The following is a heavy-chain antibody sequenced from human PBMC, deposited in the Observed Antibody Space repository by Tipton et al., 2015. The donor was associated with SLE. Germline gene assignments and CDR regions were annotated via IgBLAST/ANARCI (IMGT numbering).Heavy chain of an antibody. CDR1: GFTFSSYS. V-gene: IGHV3-21*03. CDR2: ISSDSYYI. Sequence: GSLRLSCAASGFTFSSYSMNWVRQAPGKGLEWVSSISSDSYYIYYADSVKGRFTISRDNAKNSLYLQMNSLRAEDTAVYYCARDGDSRGYWPWYFDLWGRGTLVTVSS. D-gene: IGHD3-22*01. J-gene: IGHJ2*01. CDR3: ARDGDSRGYWPWYFDL.